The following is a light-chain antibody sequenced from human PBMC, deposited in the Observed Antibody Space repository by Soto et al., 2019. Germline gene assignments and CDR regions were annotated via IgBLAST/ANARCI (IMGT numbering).Light chain of an antibody. CDR3: QQYYSTPPT. Sequence: DIVLTQSPESLAVSLGERAAINCKSSQSVLHSSNNKNYLAWYQQKAGQPPKLLIYWASTRESGVPDRFSGSGSGTYFTLTISSLQAEDVAVYYCQQYYSTPPTFGQGTKVEIK. CDR1: QSVLHSSNNKNY. J-gene: IGKJ1*01. CDR2: WAS. V-gene: IGKV4-1*01.